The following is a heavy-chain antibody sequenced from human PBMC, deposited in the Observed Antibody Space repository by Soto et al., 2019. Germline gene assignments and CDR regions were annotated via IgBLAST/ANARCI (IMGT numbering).Heavy chain of an antibody. CDR3: ARDVIGYYIYGTIGYYFVH. J-gene: IGHJ4*02. CDR2: IDPSGGIT. D-gene: IGHD1-7*01. CDR1: GYSFTNFH. Sequence: ASVKVSCKAPGYSFTNFHIHWVRQAPGQGLEWMGMIDPSGGITRDAQRLQGRITMTRDASTSTVYMELRSLTSEDTAVYYCARDVIGYYIYGTIGYYFVHWCQGTLVSVS. V-gene: IGHV1-46*01.